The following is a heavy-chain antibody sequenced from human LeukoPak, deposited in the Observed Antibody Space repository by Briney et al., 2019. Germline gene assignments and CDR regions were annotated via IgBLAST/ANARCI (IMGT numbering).Heavy chain of an antibody. V-gene: IGHV4-34*01. CDR1: GGSFSGCY. D-gene: IGHD3-10*01. Sequence: SETLSLTCAVYGGSFSGCYWSWIRQPPGKGLEWIGEINHSGSTNYNPSLKSRVTISVDTSKNQFSLKLSSVTAADTAVYYCARVGLLWFPRTTASNWFDPWGQGTLVTVSS. J-gene: IGHJ5*02. CDR2: INHSGST. CDR3: ARVGLLWFPRTTASNWFDP.